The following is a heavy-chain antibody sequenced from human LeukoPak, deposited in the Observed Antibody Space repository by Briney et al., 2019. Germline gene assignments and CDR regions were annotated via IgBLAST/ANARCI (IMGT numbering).Heavy chain of an antibody. CDR2: ISSNGDST. J-gene: IGHJ5*02. Sequence: VGSLRLTCAASGFTFTTYACWVRQAPVKGREWVSTISSNGDSTFYADSVKGRFTISRDNSKNTLYLQMNSLRAEDTAVYHCAGYQRMLDPWGQGTLVTVSS. CDR1: GFTFTTYA. CDR3: AGYQRMLDP. D-gene: IGHD2-2*01. V-gene: IGHV3-23*01.